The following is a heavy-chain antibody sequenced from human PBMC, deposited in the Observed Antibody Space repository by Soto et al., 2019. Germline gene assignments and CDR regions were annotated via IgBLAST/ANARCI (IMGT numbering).Heavy chain of an antibody. CDR2: ISAYNGNT. Sequence: ASVKVSCKASGYTFTSYGISWVRQAPGQGLEWMGWISAYNGNTNYAQKLQGRVTMTTDTSTSTAYMELRSLRSDDTAVYYCARGVQRGEYYSSGYYADWGKGTRVTVS. V-gene: IGHV1-18*04. J-gene: IGHJ4*02. CDR1: GYTFTSYG. D-gene: IGHD3-22*01. CDR3: ARGVQRGEYYSSGYYAD.